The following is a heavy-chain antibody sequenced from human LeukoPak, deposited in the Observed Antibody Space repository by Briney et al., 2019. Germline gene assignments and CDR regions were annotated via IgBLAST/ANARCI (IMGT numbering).Heavy chain of an antibody. CDR3: ARVTFSSSWYYFDY. D-gene: IGHD6-13*01. CDR2: IWFDGSNK. V-gene: IGHV3-33*01. Sequence: GGSLRLSCAASGFTFSNYDMHWVRQAPGKGLEWVAVIWFDGSNKFYADSVKGRFTISRDNSKNTLYLQMNSLRTEDTAVYYCARVTFSSSWYYFDYWGQGTLVTVSS. J-gene: IGHJ4*02. CDR1: GFTFSNYD.